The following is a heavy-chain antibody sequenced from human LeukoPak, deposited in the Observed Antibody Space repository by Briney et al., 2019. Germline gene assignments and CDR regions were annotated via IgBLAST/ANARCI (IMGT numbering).Heavy chain of an antibody. CDR2: INQSGST. CDR3: ARGRWLQYET. CDR1: VESFSGDH. D-gene: IGHD5-24*01. Sequence: KTSETLSLTCGVYVESFSGDHWSWIRQPPGKGREWIGEINQSGSTNYIPSLKSRVTISVDTSKNQFSLKLISVTAADTAVYYCARGRWLQYETWGQGTLVTVSS. J-gene: IGHJ5*02. V-gene: IGHV4-34*01.